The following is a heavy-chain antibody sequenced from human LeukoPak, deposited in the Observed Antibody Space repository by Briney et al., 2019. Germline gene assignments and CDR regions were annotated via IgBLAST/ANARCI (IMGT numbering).Heavy chain of an antibody. J-gene: IGHJ6*02. Sequence: GGSLRLSCAASGFTFSSYAMSWVRQAPGKGLEWVSAISGSGGSTYYADSVKGRFTISRDNSKNTLYLQMNSLRAEDTAVYYCAKDEPDYGDYYYGMDVWGQWTTVTVSS. CDR2: ISGSGGST. CDR3: AKDEPDYGDYYYGMDV. D-gene: IGHD4-17*01. V-gene: IGHV3-23*01. CDR1: GFTFSSYA.